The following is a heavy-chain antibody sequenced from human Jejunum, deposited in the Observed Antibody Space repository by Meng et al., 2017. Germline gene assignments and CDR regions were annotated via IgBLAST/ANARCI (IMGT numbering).Heavy chain of an antibody. CDR2: IYYSGSS. CDR1: GDSFTDYY. V-gene: IGHV4-30-4*01. J-gene: IGHJ4*02. CDR3: ARHPTGGYNYFDY. D-gene: IGHD2-8*02. Sequence: QLQLLQWGAGLLKPSETLSLTCTVYGDSFTDYYWSWIRQPPGKGLEWIAYIYYSGSSYSKSSLRSRVIISIDTSKNQFSLILSAVTAADTAVYYCARHPTGGYNYFDYWGQGTLVTVSS.